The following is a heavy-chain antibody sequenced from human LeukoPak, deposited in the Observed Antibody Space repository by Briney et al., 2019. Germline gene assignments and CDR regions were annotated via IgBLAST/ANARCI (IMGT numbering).Heavy chain of an antibody. V-gene: IGHV4-39*01. J-gene: IGHJ4*02. Sequence: SETLSLTCTVSGGSISSSSYYWGWIRQPPGKGLEWIGSIYYSGSTYYNPSLKSRVTISVDTSKNQFSLKLSSVTAADTAVYYCARGRQWLAIFDYWGQGTLVTVSS. CDR1: GGSISSSSYY. CDR2: IYYSGST. D-gene: IGHD6-19*01. CDR3: ARGRQWLAIFDY.